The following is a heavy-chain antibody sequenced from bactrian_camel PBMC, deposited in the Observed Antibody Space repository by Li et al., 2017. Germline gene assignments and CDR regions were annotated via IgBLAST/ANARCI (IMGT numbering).Heavy chain of an antibody. Sequence: HVQLVESGGGLVQPGGSLRLSCAASGSTSSSYYFAWVRQAPGKGLEWVSTISSTGLATYADAVKGRFTFSRDNAENTAYLQMNSLQSDDTALYYCTTDPWGSASFAYWGQGTQVTVS. CDR1: GSTSSSYY. J-gene: IGHJ4*01. D-gene: IGHD5*01. CDR3: TTDPWGSASFAY. V-gene: IGHV3-2*01. CDR2: ISSTGLAT.